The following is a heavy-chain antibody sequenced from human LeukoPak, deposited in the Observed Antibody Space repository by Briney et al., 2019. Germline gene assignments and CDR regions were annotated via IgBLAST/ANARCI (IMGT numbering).Heavy chain of an antibody. CDR1: GYTFTSYD. CDR3: ARAPKQWLVRRYYFDY. Sequence: ASVKVSCKASGYTFTSYDINWVRQATGQGLEWMGWMNPNSGNTGYAQKFQGRVTMTRNTSINTAYMELSSLRSEDTAVYYCARAPKQWLVRRYYFDYWGQGTLVTVSS. CDR2: MNPNSGNT. J-gene: IGHJ4*02. V-gene: IGHV1-8*01. D-gene: IGHD6-19*01.